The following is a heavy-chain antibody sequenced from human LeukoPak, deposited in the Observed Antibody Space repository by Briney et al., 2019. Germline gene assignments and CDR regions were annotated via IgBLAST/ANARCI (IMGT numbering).Heavy chain of an antibody. Sequence: SETLSLTCAVSGYSITSDYYWGWMRQPPGRGLEYIGTISHTGSTFYNASLKSRVAIAADTSKNHFPLKVSSVTAADTAVYYCASGPYGSGSKIDYWGQGILVTVSS. D-gene: IGHD3-10*01. J-gene: IGHJ4*02. CDR3: ASGPYGSGSKIDY. CDR2: ISHTGST. V-gene: IGHV4-38-2*01. CDR1: GYSITSDYY.